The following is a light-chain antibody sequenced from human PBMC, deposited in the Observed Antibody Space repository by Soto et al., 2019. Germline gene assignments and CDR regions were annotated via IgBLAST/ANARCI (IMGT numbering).Light chain of an antibody. Sequence: EIVMTQSPATLSVSPGERAALSCRASQSVRSNFAWYQQKPGQAPRLLVYDASTRATGIPARFSGSGSGTEFTLTIRSLQSEDFAVYSCQQYNNWPYTFGQGTKLEIK. V-gene: IGKV3-15*01. CDR3: QQYNNWPYT. CDR2: DAS. J-gene: IGKJ2*01. CDR1: QSVRSN.